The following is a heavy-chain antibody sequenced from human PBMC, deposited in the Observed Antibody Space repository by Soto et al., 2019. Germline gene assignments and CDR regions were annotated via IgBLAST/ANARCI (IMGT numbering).Heavy chain of an antibody. CDR2: ISSDGTHK. CDR1: GFNFSTSA. V-gene: IGHV3-30-3*01. J-gene: IGHJ6*02. D-gene: IGHD3-16*01. CDR3: ARETFSHYGLDV. Sequence: QVQLVESGGGVVQPGNSLRLSCAASGFNFSTSAMHWVRQAPGKGLEWVAIISSDGTHKYYADSVRSRLYVSRDNSKNTLYLQLHSLTSEDTGAYYCARETFSHYGLDVWGQGTTVTVSS.